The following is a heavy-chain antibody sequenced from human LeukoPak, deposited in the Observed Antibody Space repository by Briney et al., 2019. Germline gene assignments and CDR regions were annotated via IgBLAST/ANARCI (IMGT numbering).Heavy chain of an antibody. CDR3: ARVAAKTVDS. V-gene: IGHV4-39*07. Sequence: SETLSLTCTVSGGSIGRSSYYWGWIRQPPGEGLEWIGNIYYSGSTNYNASLKSRVIISIDTSKNQFSLKLSSVTAADTAVYYCARVAAKTVDSWGQGTLVTVSS. CDR2: IYYSGST. D-gene: IGHD2-15*01. J-gene: IGHJ4*02. CDR1: GGSIGRSSYY.